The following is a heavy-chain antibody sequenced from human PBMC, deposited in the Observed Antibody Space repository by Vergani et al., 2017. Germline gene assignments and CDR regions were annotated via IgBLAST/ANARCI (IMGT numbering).Heavy chain of an antibody. Sequence: VQLVESGGGQVEAGGSLRLSCAASGFTFSSYAMHWVRQAPGKGLEWVAVISYDGSNKYYADSVKGRFTISRDNSKNTLYLQMNSLRAEDTAVYYCASGTRPHYYYYYMDVWGKGTTVTVSS. J-gene: IGHJ6*03. CDR2: ISYDGSNK. V-gene: IGHV3-30-3*01. CDR3: ASGTRPHYYYYYMDV. D-gene: IGHD6-6*01. CDR1: GFTFSSYA.